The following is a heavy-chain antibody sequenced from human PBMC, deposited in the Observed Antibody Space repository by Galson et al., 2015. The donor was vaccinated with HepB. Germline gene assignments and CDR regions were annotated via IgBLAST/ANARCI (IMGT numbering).Heavy chain of an antibody. CDR1: GTRFSTYW. D-gene: IGHD6-19*01. Sequence: QSGAEVKKPGESLKISCKGFGTRFSTYWIAWVRQMPGKGLESMGIIFPDDSNTRYNPSFQGQVTIPADKSINSVYLQWNSREASDTAMYYCAANRAGSAFDYWGQGTLVTVSS. CDR2: IFPDDSNT. V-gene: IGHV5-51*01. CDR3: AANRAGSAFDY. J-gene: IGHJ4*02.